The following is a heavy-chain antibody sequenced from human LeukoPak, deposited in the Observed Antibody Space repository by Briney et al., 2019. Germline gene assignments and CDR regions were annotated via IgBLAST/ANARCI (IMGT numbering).Heavy chain of an antibody. J-gene: IGHJ6*03. Sequence: GGSLRLSCSASEFTFSGYTMNWVRQAPGKGLEWVSYISPDSTEIYYADSVKGRFTISRDNAKNSLYLQMNSLRAEDTAVYYCARFAAGGSYYYYMDVWGKGTTVTVSS. CDR1: EFTFSGYT. V-gene: IGHV3-21*05. CDR3: ARFAAGGSYYYYMDV. CDR2: ISPDSTEI. D-gene: IGHD6-25*01.